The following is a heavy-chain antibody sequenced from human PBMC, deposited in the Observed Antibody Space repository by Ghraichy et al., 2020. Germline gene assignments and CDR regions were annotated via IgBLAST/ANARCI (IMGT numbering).Heavy chain of an antibody. V-gene: IGHV2-26*01. CDR1: GFSLSNARMG. D-gene: IGHD3-3*01. CDR3: ARISGDFDFWSDY. J-gene: IGHJ4*02. Sequence: SGPTLVKPTETLTLTCTVSGFSLSNARMGVSWIRQPPGKALEWLAHIFSNDERSFSTSLKSRLTISKDFSKSQVVLTMTNMDPVDTATYYCARISGDFDFWSDYWGQGTLVTVSS. CDR2: IFSNDER.